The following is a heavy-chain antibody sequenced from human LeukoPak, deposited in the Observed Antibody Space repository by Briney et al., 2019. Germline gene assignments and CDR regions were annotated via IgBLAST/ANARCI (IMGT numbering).Heavy chain of an antibody. J-gene: IGHJ4*02. Sequence: SETLSLTCTVSGGSISSSSYYWGWIRQPPGKGLEWIGSIYYSGSTYYNPSLKSRVTMSVDTSKNHFSLKMNSLTAADTAEYYCAGLRYHGGNTVWGQGTPVTVSS. V-gene: IGHV4-39*07. CDR3: AGLRYHGGNTV. CDR2: IYYSGST. CDR1: GGSISSSSYY. D-gene: IGHD4-23*01.